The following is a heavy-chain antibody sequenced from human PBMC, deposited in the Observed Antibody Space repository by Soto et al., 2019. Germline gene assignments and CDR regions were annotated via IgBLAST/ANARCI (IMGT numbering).Heavy chain of an antibody. V-gene: IGHV4-39*01. D-gene: IGHD3-22*01. CDR2: TYYNGNA. CDR3: ARHFVAVVIKGWGY. J-gene: IGHJ4*02. Sequence: QLQLQESGPGLVKPSETLSLTCTVSGGSIDRSNYYWDWIRQPPGKGLEWLGTTYYNGNAYYNPSLKSRVTMSVDTSKRQFSLKLFAVTAADSAVYYCARHFVAVVIKGWGYWGQGTLVTVSS. CDR1: GGSIDRSNYY.